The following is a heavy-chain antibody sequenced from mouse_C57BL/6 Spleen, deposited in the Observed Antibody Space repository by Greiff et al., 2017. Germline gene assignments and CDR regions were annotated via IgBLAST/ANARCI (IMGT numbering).Heavy chain of an antibody. V-gene: IGHV1-19*01. CDR3: ADYYGSSSYAMDY. CDR2: INPYNGGT. J-gene: IGHJ4*01. Sequence: EVQLQQSGPVLVKPGASVKMSCKASGYTFTDYYMTWVKQSHGKSLEWIGVINPYNGGTSYNQKFKGKATLTVDKSSSTAYMELNSLTSEDSAVYYCADYYGSSSYAMDYWGQGTSVTVSS. CDR1: GYTFTDYY. D-gene: IGHD1-1*01.